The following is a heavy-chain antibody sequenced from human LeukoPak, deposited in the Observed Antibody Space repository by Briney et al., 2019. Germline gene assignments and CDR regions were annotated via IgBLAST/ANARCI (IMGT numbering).Heavy chain of an antibody. Sequence: PSETLSLTCTVSGGSISSYYWSWIRPPAGKGLEWIGRIYTSGSTNYNPSLKSRVTMSVDTSKNQFSLKLSSVTAADTAVYYCARDQGYSSSWYYNFDYWGQGTLVTVSS. D-gene: IGHD6-13*01. CDR3: ARDQGYSSSWYYNFDY. J-gene: IGHJ4*02. V-gene: IGHV4-4*07. CDR1: GGSISSYY. CDR2: IYTSGST.